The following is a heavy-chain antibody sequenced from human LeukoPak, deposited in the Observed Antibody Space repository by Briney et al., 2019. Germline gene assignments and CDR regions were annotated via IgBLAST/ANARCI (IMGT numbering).Heavy chain of an antibody. Sequence: PSETLSLTCTVSGGSITSYYWNWIRQSPGKGLEWIGQISYSGSTDYNPSLKSRVTISVDTTKNQFSLKLTSVTAADTAVYYCARHGRIATAAWFDPWGHGTLVTVSS. D-gene: IGHD6-13*01. CDR3: ARHGRIATAAWFDP. CDR2: ISYSGST. CDR1: GGSITSYY. J-gene: IGHJ5*02. V-gene: IGHV4-59*08.